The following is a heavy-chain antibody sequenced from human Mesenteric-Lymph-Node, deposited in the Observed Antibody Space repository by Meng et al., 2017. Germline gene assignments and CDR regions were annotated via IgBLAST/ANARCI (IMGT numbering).Heavy chain of an antibody. D-gene: IGHD1-26*01. V-gene: IGHV4-4*02. CDR2: IDDSGST. CDR3: ARGKQDAWELLAY. CDR1: GGSITSNIR. J-gene: IGHJ4*02. Sequence: QAQRQVSGPGWVKPSEALALTWPVSGGSITSNIRWTWVRQPQGKGLEWIGDIDDSGSTNYNPSLNSRISISLDKSKNHFSLKVISVTAADTAVYYCARGKQDAWELLAYWGQGALVTVSS.